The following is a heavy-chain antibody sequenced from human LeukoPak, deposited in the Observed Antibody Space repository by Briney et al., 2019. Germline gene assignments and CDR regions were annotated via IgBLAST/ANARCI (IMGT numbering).Heavy chain of an antibody. CDR2: ISYDGSNK. V-gene: IGHV3-30-3*01. CDR3: AREGIAARRVLDY. CDR1: GFTFSSYA. Sequence: GGSLRLSCAASGFTFSSYAMHWVRQAPGKGLEWVAVISYDGSNKYYADSVKGRFTISRDNSKNTLYLQMNSLRAEDTAVYYCAREGIAARRVLDYWGQGTLVTVSS. J-gene: IGHJ4*02. D-gene: IGHD6-6*01.